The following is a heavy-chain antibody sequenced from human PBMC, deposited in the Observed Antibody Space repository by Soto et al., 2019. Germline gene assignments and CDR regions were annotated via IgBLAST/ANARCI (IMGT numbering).Heavy chain of an antibody. J-gene: IGHJ6*02. CDR2: ISGSGVST. CDR1: GFTFSSYA. V-gene: IGHV3-23*01. Sequence: GGSLRLSCAASGFTFSSYAMSWVRQAPGKGLEWVSAISGSGVSTYYADSVKGRFTISRDNSKNTLYLRMNSLRAEDTAVYYCAKDQNIQLWPRYYYYGMDVWGQGTTVTVSS. D-gene: IGHD5-18*01. CDR3: AKDQNIQLWPRYYYYGMDV.